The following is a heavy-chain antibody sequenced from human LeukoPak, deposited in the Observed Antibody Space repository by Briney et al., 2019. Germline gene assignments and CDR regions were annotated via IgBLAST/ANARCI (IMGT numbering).Heavy chain of an antibody. CDR3: ARDRSSSSTIIFDY. V-gene: IGHV3-7*01. Sequence: GGSLRLSCAASGFTFSNYWMTWVRQAPGMGLEWVANIEQDGSENYYVDSVKGRFTISRDNAKNSLYLQMNSLRAEDTAVYYCARDRSSSSTIIFDYWGQGTLVTVSS. J-gene: IGHJ4*02. D-gene: IGHD6-6*01. CDR2: IEQDGSEN. CDR1: GFTFSNYW.